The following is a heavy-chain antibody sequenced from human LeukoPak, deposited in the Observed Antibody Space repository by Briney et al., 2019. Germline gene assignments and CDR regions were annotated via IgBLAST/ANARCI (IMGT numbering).Heavy chain of an antibody. Sequence: PSETLSLTCTVSGGSISSYYWSWIRQPPGKGLEWIGYIYYSGSTNYNPSLKSRVTISVDTSKNQFSLKLSSVTAEDTAVYYCAARRHRVYDYVWGSYRWYYFDYWGQGTLVTVSS. CDR1: GGSISSYY. CDR3: AARRHRVYDYVWGSYRWYYFDY. D-gene: IGHD3-16*02. V-gene: IGHV4-59*01. CDR2: IYYSGST. J-gene: IGHJ4*02.